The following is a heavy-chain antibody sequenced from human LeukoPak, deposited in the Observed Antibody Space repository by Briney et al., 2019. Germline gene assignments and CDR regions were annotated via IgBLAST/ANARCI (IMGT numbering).Heavy chain of an antibody. J-gene: IGHJ6*03. CDR1: GGSISPYY. D-gene: IGHD3-10*01. V-gene: IGHV4-4*07. Sequence: PSETLSLACTFSGGSISPYYWSWIRQPAGKGLEWIGRLYSTGSTIYNPSLKSRVTMSVDTSKNQFSLKLSSVTAADTAVYYCARGYYGSGSHCCHMDVWGKGTTITVS. CDR3: ARGYYGSGSHCCHMDV. CDR2: LYSTGST.